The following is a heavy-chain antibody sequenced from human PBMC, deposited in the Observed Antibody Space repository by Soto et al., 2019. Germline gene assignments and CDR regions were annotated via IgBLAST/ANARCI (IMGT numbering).Heavy chain of an antibody. J-gene: IGHJ4*02. V-gene: IGHV4-61*08. CDR1: GGSVSSAGYY. D-gene: IGHD6-6*01. CDR2: INYSGTT. Sequence: SETLSLTCTVSGGSVSSAGYYWSWIRQRPGKGLEWIGYINYSGTTNYNPSLKSRVTISLDTSKNQFSLKLSSVTAADTAVYYCASLLSLGSIAARKLFDYWGQGTLVTVSS. CDR3: ASLLSLGSIAARKLFDY.